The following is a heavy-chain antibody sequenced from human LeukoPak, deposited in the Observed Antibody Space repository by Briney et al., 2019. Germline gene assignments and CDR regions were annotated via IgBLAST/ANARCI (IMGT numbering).Heavy chain of an antibody. CDR1: GFTFSRYS. V-gene: IGHV3-21*01. CDR2: ISDSSRHI. J-gene: IGHJ4*02. CDR3: ARAYTNGDYLDY. D-gene: IGHD4-17*01. Sequence: GGSLRLSCAASGFTFSRYSVNWVRQAPGKGLEWVSCISDSSRHIYYADSVKGRFTISRDNAKSSASLQMNSLRVDDTAVYYCARAYTNGDYLDYWGQGTLVTVSS.